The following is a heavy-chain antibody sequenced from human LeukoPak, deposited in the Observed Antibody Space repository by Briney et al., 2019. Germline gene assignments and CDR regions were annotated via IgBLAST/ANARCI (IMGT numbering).Heavy chain of an antibody. CDR2: ISSSGSTR. CDR1: GFTFSSYE. D-gene: IGHD6-13*01. CDR3: ARGGGDTGYSRSWYFY. V-gene: IGHV3-48*03. Sequence: GGSLRLSCAASGFTFSSYEMNWVRQAPGKGLEWVSYISSSGSTRYNADSVKGRFTISRDNAKNSLYLQMNSLRDEDTAVYYCARGGGDTGYSRSWYFYWGQGTLVTVSS. J-gene: IGHJ4*02.